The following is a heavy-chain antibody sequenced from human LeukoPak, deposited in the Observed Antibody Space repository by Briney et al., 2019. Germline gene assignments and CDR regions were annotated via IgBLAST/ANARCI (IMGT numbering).Heavy chain of an antibody. CDR3: ARRVEMATYNWFDP. Sequence: GESLKISCKGSGYSFTSYWIGWVRQMPGKGLEWMGIIYPGDSDTRYSPSFQGQVTISPDKSISTAYLQWSSLKAPDTAMYYCARRVEMATYNWFDPWGQGTLVTVSS. J-gene: IGHJ5*02. V-gene: IGHV5-51*01. CDR1: GYSFTSYW. D-gene: IGHD5-24*01. CDR2: IYPGDSDT.